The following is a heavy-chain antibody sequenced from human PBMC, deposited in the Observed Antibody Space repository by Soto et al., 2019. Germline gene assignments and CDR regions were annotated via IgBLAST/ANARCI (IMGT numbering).Heavy chain of an antibody. CDR1: GFTFSDYA. J-gene: IGHJ4*02. CDR2: VSHDGRNT. Sequence: VQLVESGGGVVQPGRSLRLSCAASGFTFSDYAMHWVRQAPGKGLEWVAVVSHDGRNTHYADSVKGRFTISRDSSQSTVSLEMTSLRAEDTAVYYCAKGGRKWLVTSDFNYWGQGALVTVSS. CDR3: AKGGRKWLVTSDFNY. V-gene: IGHV3-30*18. D-gene: IGHD6-19*01.